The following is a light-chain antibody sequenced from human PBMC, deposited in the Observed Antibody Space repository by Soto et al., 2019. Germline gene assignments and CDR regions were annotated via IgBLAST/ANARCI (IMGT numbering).Light chain of an antibody. Sequence: ELVLTQSPGTLSLSPGERATLSCRASQSVRSSLAWYQQKPGLAPRLLXYGPSTRANGIPDRFSGSGSGTDFTLTISRLEPEDFSVYVCQPYNNSLPITFGQGTRLEIK. J-gene: IGKJ5*01. V-gene: IGKV3-20*01. CDR1: QSVRSS. CDR2: GPS. CDR3: QPYNNSLPIT.